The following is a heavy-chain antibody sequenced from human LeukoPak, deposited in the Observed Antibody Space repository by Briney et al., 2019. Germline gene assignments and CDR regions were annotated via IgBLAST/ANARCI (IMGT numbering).Heavy chain of an antibody. CDR2: INPNSGGT. V-gene: IGHV1-2*02. J-gene: IGHJ6*02. CDR1: GYTFTGYY. CDR3: ARDEDYYYYGMDV. Sequence: ASVKVSCKASGYTFTGYYMHWVRQAPGQGLEWMGWINPNSGGTNYAQKFQGRVTMTRDTSISTAYMELSRLRSDDTAAYYCARDEDYYYYGMDVWGQGTTVTVSS.